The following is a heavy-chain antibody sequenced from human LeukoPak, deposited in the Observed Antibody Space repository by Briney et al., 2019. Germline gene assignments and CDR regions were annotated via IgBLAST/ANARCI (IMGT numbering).Heavy chain of an antibody. CDR2: IHSDGSS. Sequence: PSETLSLTCAVYGGSFSGYYWSWIRQPPGKGLVWVSRIHSDGSSSYADSVKGRFTISRDNAKNTLYLQMNSLRVEDTAVYYCAITVTGGIDCWGQGTLVTVSS. J-gene: IGHJ4*02. D-gene: IGHD4-17*01. CDR1: GGSFSGYY. CDR3: AITVTGGIDC. V-gene: IGHV3-74*01.